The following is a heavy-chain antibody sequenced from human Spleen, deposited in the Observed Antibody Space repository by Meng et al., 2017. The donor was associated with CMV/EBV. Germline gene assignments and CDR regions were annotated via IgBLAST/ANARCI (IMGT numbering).Heavy chain of an antibody. CDR2: IYGDGRT. CDR3: AGYPQTYPYSSSS. CDR1: GFTVNSNY. J-gene: IGHJ4*02. D-gene: IGHD6-13*01. V-gene: IGHV3-53*01. Sequence: GESLKISCAASGFTVNSNYMSWVRQAPGKGLECLSVIYGDGRTFYADSVKGRFTIPGDNSKNTLHLQMNSLRAEDTAMYYCAGYPQTYPYSSSSWGQGTLVTVSS.